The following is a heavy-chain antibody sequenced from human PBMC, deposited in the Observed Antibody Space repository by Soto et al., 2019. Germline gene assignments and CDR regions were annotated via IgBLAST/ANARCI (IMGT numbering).Heavy chain of an antibody. V-gene: IGHV1-69*01. Sequence: QVPLVQSGAEVKKPGSSVKVSCKASGGTFSSYAIIWVRQAPGQGLEWMGGIIPIFGTANYAQKFQGRVTITADESTSTAYMELSSLRSEDTAVYYCARVSYYYDSSGYYRPGYYYYGMDVWGQGTTVTVSS. CDR3: ARVSYYYDSSGYYRPGYYYYGMDV. CDR1: GGTFSSYA. CDR2: IIPIFGTA. D-gene: IGHD3-22*01. J-gene: IGHJ6*02.